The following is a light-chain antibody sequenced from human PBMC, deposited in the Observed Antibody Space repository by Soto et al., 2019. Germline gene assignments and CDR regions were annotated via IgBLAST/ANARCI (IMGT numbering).Light chain of an antibody. V-gene: IGKV3-15*01. Sequence: EIVMTQSPATLSVSPGERATLSCRASQSVSSDLAWYHQKPGQAPRLLIYSASTRATGIPARFSGSGSGTEFTLTIHSLQSDDFAVYSCQQYNNWPRTFGKGTKVEIK. CDR2: SAS. CDR1: QSVSSD. CDR3: QQYNNWPRT. J-gene: IGKJ1*01.